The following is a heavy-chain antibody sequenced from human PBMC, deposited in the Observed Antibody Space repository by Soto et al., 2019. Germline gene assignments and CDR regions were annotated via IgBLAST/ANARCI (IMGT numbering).Heavy chain of an antibody. CDR2: IIPIFGTA. CDR1: GGTFSSYA. D-gene: IGHD3-22*01. CDR3: ARGRSGYYYDSSGYSHY. V-gene: IGHV1-69*12. Sequence: QVQLVQSGAEVKKPGSSVKVSCKASGGTFSSYAISWVRQAPGQGLEWMGGIIPIFGTANYAQKFQGRVTITADESTSXXYMELSSLRSEDTAVYYCARGRSGYYYDSSGYSHYWGQGTLVTVSS. J-gene: IGHJ4*02.